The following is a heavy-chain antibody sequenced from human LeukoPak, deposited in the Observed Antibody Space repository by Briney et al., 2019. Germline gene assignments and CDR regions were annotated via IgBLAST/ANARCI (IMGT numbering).Heavy chain of an antibody. Sequence: PSETLSLTCTVSGGSISSGDYYWRWIRQPPGKGLEWIGYIYYSGSTYYNPSLKSRVTISVDTSKNQFSLKLSSVTAADTAVYYCARVSYYDSSGYFRSPYYYMDVWGKGTTVTVSS. D-gene: IGHD3-22*01. CDR3: ARVSYYDSSGYFRSPYYYMDV. J-gene: IGHJ6*03. CDR2: IYYSGST. CDR1: GGSISSGDYY. V-gene: IGHV4-30-4*08.